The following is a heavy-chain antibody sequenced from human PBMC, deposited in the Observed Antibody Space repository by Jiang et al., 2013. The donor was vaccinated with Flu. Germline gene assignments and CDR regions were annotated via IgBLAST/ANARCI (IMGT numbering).Heavy chain of an antibody. J-gene: IGHJ4*02. D-gene: IGHD6-19*01. V-gene: IGHV3-30*03. CDR1: GFTFSSYG. Sequence: VQLLESGGGVVQPGRSLRLSCAASGFTFSSYGMHWVRQAPGKGLEWVAVISYDGSNKYYADSVKGRFTISRDNSKNTLYLQMNSLRAEDTAVYYCASGWVPRIAVAGNLDYWGQGTL. CDR3: ASGWVPRIAVAGNLDY. CDR2: ISYDGSNK.